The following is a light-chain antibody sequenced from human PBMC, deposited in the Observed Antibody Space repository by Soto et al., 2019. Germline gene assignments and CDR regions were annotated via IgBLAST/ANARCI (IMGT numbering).Light chain of an antibody. Sequence: QSVLTQPPSASGTPGQRVTISCSGRSSNIGSNTVNWYQQLPGTAHKLLIYSNNQRPSGVPDRFSGSKSGTSASLAISGLQSEDEADYYCAAWDDSLNGQVGGGTKLTVL. CDR3: AAWDDSLNGQ. CDR2: SNN. V-gene: IGLV1-44*01. J-gene: IGLJ2*01. CDR1: SSNIGSNT.